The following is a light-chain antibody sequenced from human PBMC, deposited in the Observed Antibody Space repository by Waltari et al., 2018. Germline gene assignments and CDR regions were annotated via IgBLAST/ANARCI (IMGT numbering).Light chain of an antibody. V-gene: IGLV2-23*01. CDR1: SFYVPNYTL. CDR3: CSYAGSWV. CDR2: EDA. J-gene: IGLJ3*02. Sequence: QSALTQPASVSGSPGQSTTISCTGISFYVPNYTLVSWYPHHPGKAPILMIYEDAKRPSGVSNRFSGSKSGNTASLTISGLQAEDEADYYCCSYAGSWVFGGGTKLTVL.